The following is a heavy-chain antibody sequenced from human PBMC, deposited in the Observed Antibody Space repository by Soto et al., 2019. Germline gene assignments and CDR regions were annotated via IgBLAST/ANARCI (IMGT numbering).Heavy chain of an antibody. CDR3: AHRHDYGSGSVFFDY. J-gene: IGHJ4*02. CDR1: GFSFTSGVVG. Sequence: QITLKESGPALVKPTQTLTLTCTFSGFSFTSGVVGVGWIRQPPGKALEWLALIYWDDTKRYSPSLKSRLTISKDTSKNEVVLTMTTMAPADTATYYCAHRHDYGSGSVFFDYWGQGNLVTVTS. CDR2: IYWDDTK. V-gene: IGHV2-5*02. D-gene: IGHD3-10*01.